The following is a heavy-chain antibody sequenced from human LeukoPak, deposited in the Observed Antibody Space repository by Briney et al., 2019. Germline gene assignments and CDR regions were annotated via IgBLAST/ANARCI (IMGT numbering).Heavy chain of an antibody. Sequence: PGGSLRLSCAASGFTFNYYWLTWVRQAPGKGLEWVANIQQDGSEKYYVDSVKGRLTISRDNAKNSLYLQMNSLRAEDTAVYYCARVRKLRTRGVMDPLDYWGQGTLVTVSS. V-gene: IGHV3-7*01. J-gene: IGHJ4*02. D-gene: IGHD3-10*01. CDR2: IQQDGSEK. CDR1: GFTFNYYW. CDR3: ARVRKLRTRGVMDPLDY.